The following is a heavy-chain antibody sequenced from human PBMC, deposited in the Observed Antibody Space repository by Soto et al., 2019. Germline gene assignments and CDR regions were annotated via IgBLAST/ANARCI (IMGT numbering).Heavy chain of an antibody. V-gene: IGHV3-30-3*01. CDR1: GFTFSAYA. J-gene: IGHJ3*01. Sequence: GGSLRLSCAASGFTFSAYAMHWVRQAPGKGLEWVAVISYDGTNNYYADSVKGRFTISRDNSKNTLFLQMNSLRSEDTAVYYCATITVVRGVTYDAFDFWGQGTMVTVSS. D-gene: IGHD3-10*01. CDR2: ISYDGTNN. CDR3: ATITVVRGVTYDAFDF.